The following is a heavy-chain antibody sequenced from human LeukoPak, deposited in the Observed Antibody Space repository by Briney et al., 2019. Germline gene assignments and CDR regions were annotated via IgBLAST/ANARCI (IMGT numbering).Heavy chain of an antibody. D-gene: IGHD6-19*01. CDR2: IIPIFGTA. Sequence: ASVKVSCKASGGTFSSYAISWVRQAPGQGLEWMGGIIPIFGTANYAQKFQGRVTITADESTSTAYMELRSLRSEDTAVYYCARGGSGWYWGLDIWGQGTMVTVSS. CDR3: ARGGSGWYWGLDI. CDR1: GGTFSSYA. V-gene: IGHV1-69*13. J-gene: IGHJ3*02.